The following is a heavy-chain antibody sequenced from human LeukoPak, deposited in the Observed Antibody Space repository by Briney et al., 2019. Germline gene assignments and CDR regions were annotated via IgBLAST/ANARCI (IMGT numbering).Heavy chain of an antibody. CDR3: AREGYCSGGTCYSTMNWFDP. CDR2: ISAYNGNT. J-gene: IGHJ5*02. CDR1: GYRFTSYG. Sequence: ASVKVSCKASGYRFTSYGIAWVRQAPGQGLEWMGWISAYNGNTNYAQKLQGRVTLTTDTSTSTAYMELRSLRSDDTAVYYCAREGYCSGGTCYSTMNWFDPWGQGTLVTVSS. V-gene: IGHV1-18*01. D-gene: IGHD2-15*01.